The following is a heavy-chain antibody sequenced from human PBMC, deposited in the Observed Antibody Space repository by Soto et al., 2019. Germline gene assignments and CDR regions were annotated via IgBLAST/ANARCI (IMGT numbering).Heavy chain of an antibody. D-gene: IGHD3-22*01. J-gene: IGHJ6*02. V-gene: IGHV1-69*01. CDR2: IIPIFGTA. CDR3: ARVRVNYYDSSGYYYLASPYGMDV. CDR1: GGTFSSYA. Sequence: QVQLVQSGAEVKKPGSSVKVSCKASGGTFSSYAISWVRQAPGQGLEWMGGIIPIFGTANYAQKFQGRVTITADESTSTAYMELSSLRSEDTAVYYCARVRVNYYDSSGYYYLASPYGMDVWGQGTTVTVSS.